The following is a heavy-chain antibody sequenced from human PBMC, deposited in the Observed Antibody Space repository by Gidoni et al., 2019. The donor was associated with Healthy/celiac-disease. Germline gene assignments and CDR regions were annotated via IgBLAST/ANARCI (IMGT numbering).Heavy chain of an antibody. CDR1: GGSFSGYY. CDR2: INHSG. Sequence: QVQLQQWGAGLLQPSETLSLTCAVYGGSFSGYYWSWIRQPPGKGLEWIGEINHSGSTISVDTSKNQFSRKLSSVTAADTAVYYCARRNGYNNYGIGYYFDYWGQGTLVTVSS. V-gene: IGHV4-34*01. D-gene: IGHD5-12*01. J-gene: IGHJ4*02. CDR3: ARRNGYNNYGIGYYFDY.